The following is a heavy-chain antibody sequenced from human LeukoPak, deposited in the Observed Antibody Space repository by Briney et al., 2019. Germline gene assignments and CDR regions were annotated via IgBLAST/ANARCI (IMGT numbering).Heavy chain of an antibody. V-gene: IGHV3-7*01. CDR3: ARAQLGRFPGAFDI. D-gene: IGHD7-27*01. CDR1: GFTFSSYA. Sequence: GGSLRLSCAASGFTFSSYAMSWLRQAPGKGLEWVANIKQDGSEKYYVDSVKGRFTISRDNAKNSLYLQMNSLRAEDTAVYYCARAQLGRFPGAFDIWGQGTMVTVSS. J-gene: IGHJ3*02. CDR2: IKQDGSEK.